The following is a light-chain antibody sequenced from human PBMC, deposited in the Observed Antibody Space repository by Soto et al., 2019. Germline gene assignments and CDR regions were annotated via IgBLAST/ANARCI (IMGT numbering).Light chain of an antibody. J-gene: IGKJ1*01. Sequence: DIQMTQSPATQSASVGDRVTITCRASRSISDWLAWYQQKPGKAPELLIFDASSLKSGVPSRFSGSGSGTEFTLTISRLQPDDVATYYCLQYSSHSWTFGQGTKVDIK. V-gene: IGKV1-5*01. CDR1: RSISDW. CDR2: DAS. CDR3: LQYSSHSWT.